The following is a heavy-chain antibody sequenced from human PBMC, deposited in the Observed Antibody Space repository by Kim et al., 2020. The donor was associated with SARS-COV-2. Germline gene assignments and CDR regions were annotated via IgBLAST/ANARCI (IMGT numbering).Heavy chain of an antibody. Sequence: SETLSLTCAVSGGSISSGGYSWSWIRQPPGKGLEWIGYIYYNGNTYYNPSLKSRVTISVDRSKNQVSRSLTSVTAADTAVYYCARLDFYGSGSFLDQWGQGARVTVSS. CDR3: ARLDFYGSGSFLDQ. CDR1: GGSISSGGYS. CDR2: IYYNGNT. J-gene: IGHJ4*02. V-gene: IGHV4-30-2*01. D-gene: IGHD3-10*01.